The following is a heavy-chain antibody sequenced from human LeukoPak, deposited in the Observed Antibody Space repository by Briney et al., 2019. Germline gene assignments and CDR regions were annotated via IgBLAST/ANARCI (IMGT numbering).Heavy chain of an antibody. CDR1: GFTFRSYA. Sequence: GGSLRLSCEASGFTFRSYAMHWVRQAPGKGLEGVAVISYDGSNKYYKDAVKGRFTISRDNSKNPLYLQMNSLRAEDTAVYYCAREDLSNAFDIWGQGTMVTVSS. CDR3: AREDLSNAFDI. V-gene: IGHV3-30-3*01. CDR2: ISYDGSNK. J-gene: IGHJ3*02.